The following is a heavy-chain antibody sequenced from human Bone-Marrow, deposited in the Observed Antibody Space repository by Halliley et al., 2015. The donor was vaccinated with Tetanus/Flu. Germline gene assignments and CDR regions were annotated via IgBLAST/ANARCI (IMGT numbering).Heavy chain of an antibody. CDR2: KQDGSEK. CDR3: VRDPFLGLTVSPVYDYGMDV. V-gene: IGHV3-7*03. D-gene: IGHD2-21*02. J-gene: IGHJ6*02. Sequence: KQDGSEKYFVDSVKGRFSISRDNGKNSLYLQMSSLRSEDTAVYYCVRDPFLGLTVSPVYDYGMDVWGQGTTVRV.